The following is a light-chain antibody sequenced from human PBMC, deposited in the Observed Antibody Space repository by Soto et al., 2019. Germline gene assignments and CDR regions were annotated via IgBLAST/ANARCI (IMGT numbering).Light chain of an antibody. V-gene: IGKV3-15*01. CDR2: GAS. Sequence: EIVMTQSPATLSVSPGERATLSCRARQSVSSNLAWYQQKPGQAPRLLIYGASTRATGIPARFSGSGSGTEFTLTISSLQSEDFAVYYCQQYNNWLRTFGGGTKVEIK. CDR1: QSVSSN. J-gene: IGKJ4*01. CDR3: QQYNNWLRT.